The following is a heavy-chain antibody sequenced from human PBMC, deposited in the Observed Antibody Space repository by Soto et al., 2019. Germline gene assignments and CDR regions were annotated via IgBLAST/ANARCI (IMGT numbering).Heavy chain of an antibody. CDR1: GYTFTSYG. CDR3: ARDESGYSSGWYGTYYYYGMDV. CDR2: ISAYNGNT. V-gene: IGHV1-18*01. J-gene: IGHJ6*02. D-gene: IGHD6-19*01. Sequence: QVQLVQSGAEVKKPGASVKVSCKASGYTFTSYGISWVRQAPGQGLEWMGWISAYNGNTNYAQKLQGRVTMTTDTSTSTAYMELRSLRSDDTAVYYCARDESGYSSGWYGTYYYYGMDVWGQGTTVTGSS.